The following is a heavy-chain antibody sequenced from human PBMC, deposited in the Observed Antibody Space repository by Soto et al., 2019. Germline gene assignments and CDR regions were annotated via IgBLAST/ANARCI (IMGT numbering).Heavy chain of an antibody. J-gene: IGHJ4*02. V-gene: IGHV2-70*11. CDR3: ARATYYYDSSGYASIYFDY. D-gene: IGHD3-22*01. CDR1: WFSLSTSGMC. CDR2: IDWDDDK. Sequence: SGPTLVNPTQTLTLTCTFSWFSLSTSGMCVSWIRQPPGKALEWLARIDWDDDKYYSTSLKTRLTISKDTSKNQVVLTMTNMDPVDTATYYCARATYYYDSSGYASIYFDYWGQGTTVTV.